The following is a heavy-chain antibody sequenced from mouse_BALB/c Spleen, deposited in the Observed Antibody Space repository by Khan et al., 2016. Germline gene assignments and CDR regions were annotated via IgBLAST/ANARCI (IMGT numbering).Heavy chain of an antibody. J-gene: IGHJ4*01. D-gene: IGHD1-1*02. CDR1: GYSFTGYN. V-gene: IGHV1-39*01. CDR3: ARGYGKPYYYAMDY. CDR2: IDPNYGGT. Sequence: VQLKQSGPELEKPGASVKISCKASGYSFTGYNMNWVKQSNGKSLEWIGNIDPNYGGTTYNQKFKGKATLTVDKSSSTAYMQLKSLTSEDSAVXYCARGYGKPYYYAMDYWGQGTSVTVSS.